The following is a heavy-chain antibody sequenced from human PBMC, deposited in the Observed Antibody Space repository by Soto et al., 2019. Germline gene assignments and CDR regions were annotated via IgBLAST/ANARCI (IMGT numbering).Heavy chain of an antibody. CDR1: GYRYTNYA. D-gene: IGHD2-2*02. CDR3: ARGGYCSSTSCYTPLYYYSMDG. Sequence: ASVKLSCTSAGYRYTNYAGHWGRQATGQRLEWMGWINGGNGNTKYSRNFQGRVTITKDTSATTANMELSSLRSEDTAVYYCARGGYCSSTSCYTPLYYYSMDGWGQGTTVPVSS. J-gene: IGHJ6*02. V-gene: IGHV1-3*01. CDR2: INGGNGNT.